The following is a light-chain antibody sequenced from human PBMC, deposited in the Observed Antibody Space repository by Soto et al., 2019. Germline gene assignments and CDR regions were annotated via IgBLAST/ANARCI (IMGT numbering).Light chain of an antibody. CDR2: DVT. CDR1: SSDVGGYNY. Sequence: QSALTQPASVSGSPGQSITISCTGTSSDVGGYNYVSWYQQHPVKAPKLIIYDVTNRPSGVSDRFSGSKSGNTASLTISGLQAEDEADYYCSSYASSSTAKVFGGGTKLTVL. J-gene: IGLJ2*01. V-gene: IGLV2-14*01. CDR3: SSYASSSTAKV.